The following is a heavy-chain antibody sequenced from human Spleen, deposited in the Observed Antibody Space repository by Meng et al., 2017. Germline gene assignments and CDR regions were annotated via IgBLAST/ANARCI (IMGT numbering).Heavy chain of an antibody. Sequence: SETLSLTCAVSGGSFSGYYWSWIRQPPEKGLEWIGEISHTGSTNYNPSLKGRVTISVDAAKNHLSLKVTSVSAADTAVYYCALSNGWYRFQHWGQGTQVTVSS. CDR2: ISHTGST. CDR3: ALSNGWYRFQH. D-gene: IGHD6-19*01. CDR1: GGSFSGYY. J-gene: IGHJ1*01. V-gene: IGHV4-34*01.